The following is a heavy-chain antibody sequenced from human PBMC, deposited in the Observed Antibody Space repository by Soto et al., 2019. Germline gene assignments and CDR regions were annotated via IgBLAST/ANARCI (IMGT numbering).Heavy chain of an antibody. D-gene: IGHD6-6*01. J-gene: IGHJ4*02. Sequence: QVQLVQSGGEVKKPGASVEVSCRTSGYMFTTYGMSWVRQAPGQGLEWMAWISAYNGNKKYAQKFQGRVTMTTDTSTSTVSMELRNLTSDDTGTYFCARMGGGMAARPLEYWGQGTLVTVSS. CDR2: ISAYNGNK. CDR3: ARMGGGMAARPLEY. CDR1: GYMFTTYG. V-gene: IGHV1-18*04.